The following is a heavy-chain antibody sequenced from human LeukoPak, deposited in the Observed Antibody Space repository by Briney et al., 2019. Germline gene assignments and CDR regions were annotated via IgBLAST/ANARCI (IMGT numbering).Heavy chain of an antibody. CDR2: IRYDGSNK. V-gene: IGHV3-30*02. Sequence: GGSLRLSCAASGFTVSSNYMSWVRQAPGKGLEWVAFIRYDGSNKYYADSVKGRFTISRDNSKNTLYLQMNSLRAEDTAVYYCAKVSDSSSWYRPPDYWGQGTLVTVSS. D-gene: IGHD6-13*01. CDR3: AKVSDSSSWYRPPDY. J-gene: IGHJ4*02. CDR1: GFTVSSNY.